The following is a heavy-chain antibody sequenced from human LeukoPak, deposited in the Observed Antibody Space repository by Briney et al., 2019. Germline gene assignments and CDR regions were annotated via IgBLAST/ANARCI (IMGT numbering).Heavy chain of an antibody. Sequence: PGGSLRLSCAASGFTFSSYGIHWVRQAPGKGLEWVAVISYDGSNKYYADSVKGRFTISRDNSKNTLYLQMNSLRAEDTAVYYCAKDMVRGVIINPYYYYYYGMDVWGKGTTVTVSS. CDR1: GFTFSSYG. J-gene: IGHJ6*04. CDR2: ISYDGSNK. V-gene: IGHV3-30*18. D-gene: IGHD3-10*01. CDR3: AKDMVRGVIINPYYYYYYGMDV.